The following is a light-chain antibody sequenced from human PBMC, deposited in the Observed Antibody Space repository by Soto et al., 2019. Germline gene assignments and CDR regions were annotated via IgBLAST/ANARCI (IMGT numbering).Light chain of an antibody. V-gene: IGLV1-47*01. CDR2: RNN. J-gene: IGLJ1*01. CDR3: AAWDDSLSAFYV. CDR1: SSNIGSNY. Sequence: QSALTQPPSASGTPGQRVTISCSGSSSNIGSNYVYWYQQLPGTAPKPLIYRNNQRPSGVPDRFSGSKSGTSASLAISGLRSEDDADYYSAAWDDSLSAFYVFGTGTKVTVL.